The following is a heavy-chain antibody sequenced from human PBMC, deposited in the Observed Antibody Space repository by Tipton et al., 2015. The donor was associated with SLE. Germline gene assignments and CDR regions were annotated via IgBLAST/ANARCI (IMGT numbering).Heavy chain of an antibody. Sequence: QLEQSGGGLVQPGGSLRLSCAASGFTVSSNYMSWVRQAPGKGLEWVSVIYSGGSTYYAASVKGRFTISRDNSKNTPYLQMNSLRAEDTAVYYCARDYIAAVGAFDIWGQGTMVTVSS. V-gene: IGHV3-53*04. D-gene: IGHD6-13*01. CDR2: IYSGGST. CDR1: GFTVSSNY. J-gene: IGHJ3*02. CDR3: ARDYIAAVGAFDI.